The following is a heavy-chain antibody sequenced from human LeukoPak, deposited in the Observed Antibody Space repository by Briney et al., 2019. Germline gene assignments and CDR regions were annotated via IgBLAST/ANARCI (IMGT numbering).Heavy chain of an antibody. Sequence: ASVKVSCKAPGYTFTGYYMHWVRQAPGQGLEWMGWINPNSGGTNYAQKFQGRVTMTRDTSISTAYMELSRLRSDDTAVYYCARAWRGYFDWFPFDYWGQGTLVTVSS. CDR2: INPNSGGT. CDR1: GYTFTGYY. V-gene: IGHV1-2*02. CDR3: ARAWRGYFDWFPFDY. J-gene: IGHJ4*02. D-gene: IGHD3-9*01.